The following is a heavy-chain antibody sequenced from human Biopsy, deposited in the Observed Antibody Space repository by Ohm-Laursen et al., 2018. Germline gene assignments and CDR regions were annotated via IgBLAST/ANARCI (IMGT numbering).Heavy chain of an antibody. V-gene: IGHV1-8*02. CDR2: MIPNSGKT. D-gene: IGHD6-6*01. Sequence: ASVKVSCKSSGYTFTAHYVHWVRQARGQGLEWMGWMIPNSGKTGYAQRFQGRVTLTMNTSIGTAYMELSGLRSEDTAVYYCARGSPRRVSIFEASIYWFDTWGQGTLVTVSS. CDR3: ARGSPRRVSIFEASIYWFDT. J-gene: IGHJ5*02. CDR1: GYTFTAHY.